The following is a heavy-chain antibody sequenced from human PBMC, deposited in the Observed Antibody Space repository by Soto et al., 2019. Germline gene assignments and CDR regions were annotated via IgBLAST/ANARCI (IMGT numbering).Heavy chain of an antibody. D-gene: IGHD3-22*01. CDR3: AKEARITMIVVVWDYYYGMDV. CDR2: ISYDGSNK. J-gene: IGHJ6*02. V-gene: IGHV3-30*18. Sequence: LRLSCAASGFTFSSYGMHWVRQAPGKGLEWVAVISYDGSNKYYADSVKGRFTISRDNSKNTLYLQMNSLRAEDTAVYYCAKEARITMIVVVWDYYYGMDVWGQGTTVTDS. CDR1: GFTFSSYG.